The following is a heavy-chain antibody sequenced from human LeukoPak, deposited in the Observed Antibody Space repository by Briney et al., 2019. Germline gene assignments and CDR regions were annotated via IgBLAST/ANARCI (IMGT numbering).Heavy chain of an antibody. V-gene: IGHV1-8*01. CDR1: GYTFTSYD. Sequence: ASVKVSCKASGYTFTSYDINWVRQATGQGLEWMGWMNPNSGNTGYAQKFQGRVTMTRNTSISTAYMELSSLRSEDTAVYYCARLLRLRYFDWLLPTDYYYYGMDVWGQGTTVTVSS. CDR2: MNPNSGNT. CDR3: ARLLRLRYFDWLLPTDYYYYGMDV. D-gene: IGHD3-9*01. J-gene: IGHJ6*02.